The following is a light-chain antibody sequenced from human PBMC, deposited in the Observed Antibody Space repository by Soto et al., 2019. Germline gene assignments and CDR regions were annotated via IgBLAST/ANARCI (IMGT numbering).Light chain of an antibody. Sequence: DIPMTQSPSTLSSSVGDRVTITCRASQSISRGLAWYQHKPGKAPNLLIYGASNFQSGVPSRFSGSGSGTDFTLTISSLQPEDFATYYCQQSFITPRTFGQGTKVEIK. CDR3: QQSFITPRT. CDR1: QSISRG. J-gene: IGKJ1*01. V-gene: IGKV1-39*01. CDR2: GAS.